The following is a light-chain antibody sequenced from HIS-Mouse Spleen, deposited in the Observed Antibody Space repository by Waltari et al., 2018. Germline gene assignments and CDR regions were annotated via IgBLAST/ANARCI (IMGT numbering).Light chain of an antibody. CDR3: YSTDSSGNHRV. Sequence: SYELTHPPSVSVSPGQTARITCSGDALPKKYAYWYQQKSGQAPVLVIYEDSKRPSGIPERFSGSSSGTMATLTISGAQVEDEADYYCYSTDSSGNHRVFGGGTKLPVL. CDR1: ALPKKY. CDR2: EDS. V-gene: IGLV3-10*01. J-gene: IGLJ2*01.